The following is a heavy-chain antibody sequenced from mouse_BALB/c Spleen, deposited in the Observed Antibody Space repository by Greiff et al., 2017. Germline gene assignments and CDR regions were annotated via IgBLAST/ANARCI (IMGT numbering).Heavy chain of an antibody. CDR3: VFYGSYAMDY. CDR2: IWAGGST. CDR1: GFSLTSYG. D-gene: IGHD2-2*01. Sequence: VKLQESGPGLVAPSQSLSITCTVSGFSLTSYGVHWVRQPPGKGLEWLGVIWAGGSTNYNSALMSRLSISKDNSKSQVFLKMNSLQTDDTAMYYCVFYGSYAMDYWGQGTSVTVSS. V-gene: IGHV2-9*02. J-gene: IGHJ4*01.